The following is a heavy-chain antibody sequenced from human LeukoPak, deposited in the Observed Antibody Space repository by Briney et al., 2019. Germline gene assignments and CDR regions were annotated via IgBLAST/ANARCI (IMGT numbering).Heavy chain of an antibody. CDR2: LSSDGSTR. CDR1: GFPFSDYW. V-gene: IGHV3-74*01. J-gene: IGHJ4*02. CDR3: ATAGNYRFDY. Sequence: GGSLRLSCAASGFPFSDYWMYWVRQPPGKGLMWVSRLSSDGSTRSYADSVKGRFTISRDNAKNTLYLQMNSLRAEDTAVYYCATAGNYRFDYWGQGTLVTVSS. D-gene: IGHD1-7*01.